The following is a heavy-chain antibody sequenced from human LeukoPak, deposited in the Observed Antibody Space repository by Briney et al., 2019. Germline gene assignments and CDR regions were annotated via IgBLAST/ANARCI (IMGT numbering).Heavy chain of an antibody. Sequence: GGSLRLSCAASGFSLSAYGVHWVRQAPGKGLEWVAVISYDGSNKYYADSVKGRFTISRDNSKNTLYLQMNSLRAEDTAVYYCAKESLITIDYYYYGMDVWGQGTTVTVSS. CDR3: AKESLITIDYYYYGMDV. D-gene: IGHD3-10*01. CDR2: ISYDGSNK. V-gene: IGHV3-30*18. CDR1: GFSLSAYG. J-gene: IGHJ6*02.